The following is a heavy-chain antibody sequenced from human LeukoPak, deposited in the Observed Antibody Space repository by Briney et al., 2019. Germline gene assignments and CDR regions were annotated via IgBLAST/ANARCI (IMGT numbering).Heavy chain of an antibody. D-gene: IGHD3-10*01. V-gene: IGHV3-23*01. CDR3: AKDRTVRGVIPNWFHP. CDR2: ISGSGGST. Sequence: GGSLTLSCAASGFTFSSYAMSWVRQAPGKGLEWVSAISGSGGSTYYADSVKGRFTISRDNSKNTLYLQMNSLRAEDTAVYYCAKDRTVRGVIPNWFHPWGQGTLVTVSS. J-gene: IGHJ5*02. CDR1: GFTFSSYA.